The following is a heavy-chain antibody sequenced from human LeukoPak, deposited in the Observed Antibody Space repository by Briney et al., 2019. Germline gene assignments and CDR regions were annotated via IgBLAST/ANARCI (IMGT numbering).Heavy chain of an antibody. CDR1: GGTFSSYA. J-gene: IGHJ4*02. Sequence: SVKVSCKASGGTFSSYAISWARQAPGQGLEWMGRIIPIFGTANYAQKFQGRVTITTDESTSTAYMELSSLRSEDTAVYYCAREPLTMIKIRPFDYWGQGTLVTVSS. CDR3: AREPLTMIKIRPFDY. V-gene: IGHV1-69*05. CDR2: IIPIFGTA. D-gene: IGHD3-22*01.